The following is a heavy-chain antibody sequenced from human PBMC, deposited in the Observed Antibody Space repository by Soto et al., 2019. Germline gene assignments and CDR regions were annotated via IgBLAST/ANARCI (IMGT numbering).Heavy chain of an antibody. CDR2: IWFDGNNK. J-gene: IGHJ4*02. CDR3: AREAETYYYGSGSDY. D-gene: IGHD3-10*01. V-gene: IGHV3-33*01. CDR1: GFTFSTYG. Sequence: QVQLVESGGGVVQPGRSLRLSCAASGFTFSTYGMHWVRQAPGKGLEWVAVIWFDGNNKYYADSVKGRFTISRDNSKNTLYLQMNSLRAEDTAVYYCAREAETYYYGSGSDYWGQGTLVTVSS.